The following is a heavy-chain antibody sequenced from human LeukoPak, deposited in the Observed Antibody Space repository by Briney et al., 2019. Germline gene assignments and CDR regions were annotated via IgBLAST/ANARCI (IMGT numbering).Heavy chain of an antibody. J-gene: IGHJ4*02. Sequence: GASVTVSCKASGYTFNDYHIHWVRQAPGQGLEWLGWINPNSGGTNSAQRFQGWVTMTRDTSISTAYLDLSRLTSDDTAVYYCARGGAGYSGYRYFYSFDYWGQGTLVTVSS. CDR1: GYTFNDYH. CDR3: ARGGAGYSGYRYFYSFDY. CDR2: INPNSGGT. D-gene: IGHD5-12*01. V-gene: IGHV1-2*04.